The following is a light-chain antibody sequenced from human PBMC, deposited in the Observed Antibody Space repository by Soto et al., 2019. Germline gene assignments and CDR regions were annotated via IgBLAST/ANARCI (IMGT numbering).Light chain of an antibody. CDR3: QQYGSSPVEDT. V-gene: IGKV3-20*01. CDR2: GAS. CDR1: QSVSRD. Sequence: EIMLTQSPGTLSLSPGERATLSCRASQSVSRDLAWYQQKPGQAPRLLIYGASNRATGIPDRFSGSGSGTDFTLTISRLEPEDFAVYYCQQYGSSPVEDTFGQGTKLEIK. J-gene: IGKJ2*01.